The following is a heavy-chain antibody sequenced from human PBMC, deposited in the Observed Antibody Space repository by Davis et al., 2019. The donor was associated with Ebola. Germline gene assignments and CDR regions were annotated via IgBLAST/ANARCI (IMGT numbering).Heavy chain of an antibody. J-gene: IGHJ6*02. CDR1: GFTVSSNY. V-gene: IGHV3-53*01. Sequence: GESPKISCAASGFTVSSNYMSWVRQAPGKGLEWVSVIYSGGSTYYADSVKGRFTISRDNSKNTLYLQMNSLRAEDTAVYYCARALGDYYGMDVWGQGTTVTVSS. D-gene: IGHD7-27*01. CDR2: IYSGGST. CDR3: ARALGDYYGMDV.